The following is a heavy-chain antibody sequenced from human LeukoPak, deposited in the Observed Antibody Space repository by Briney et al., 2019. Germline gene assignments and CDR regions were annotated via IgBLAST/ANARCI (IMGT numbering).Heavy chain of an antibody. V-gene: IGHV4-34*01. D-gene: IGHD3-22*01. CDR1: GGSFSGYY. Sequence: SETLSLTCAVYGGSFSGYYWRWIRQPPGKGLEWIGEINHSGSTNYNPSLKSRVTISVDTSKNQFSLKLSSVTAADTAVYYCARDTITMNGNWFDPWGQGTLVTVSS. J-gene: IGHJ5*02. CDR3: ARDTITMNGNWFDP. CDR2: INHSGST.